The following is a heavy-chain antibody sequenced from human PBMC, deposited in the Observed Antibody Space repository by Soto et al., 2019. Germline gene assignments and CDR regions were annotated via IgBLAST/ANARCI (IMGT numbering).Heavy chain of an antibody. D-gene: IGHD5-12*01. CDR1: GYSFTSYW. CDR3: ARRLLSGYDYYFDY. Sequence: LKVSCKGSGYSFTSYWIGWVRQMPGKGLELMGIIYPGDSDTRYSPSFQGQVTISADKSISTAYLQWSSLKASDTAMYYCARRLLSGYDYYFDYWGQGTLVTVSS. V-gene: IGHV5-51*01. CDR2: IYPGDSDT. J-gene: IGHJ4*02.